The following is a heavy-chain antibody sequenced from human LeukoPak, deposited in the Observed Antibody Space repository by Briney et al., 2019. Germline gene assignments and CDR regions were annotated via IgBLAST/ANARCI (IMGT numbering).Heavy chain of an antibody. V-gene: IGHV4-61*02. CDR3: ASSGSYYRLTAYYYMDV. Sequence: PSETLSLTCTVSGGSISSGSYYWSWIRQPAGKGLVWIGRIYTSGSTNYNPSLKSRVTISVDTSKNQFSLKLSSVTAADTAVYYCASSGSYYRLTAYYYMDVWGKGTTVTVSS. CDR2: IYTSGST. D-gene: IGHD1-26*01. J-gene: IGHJ6*03. CDR1: GGSISSGSYY.